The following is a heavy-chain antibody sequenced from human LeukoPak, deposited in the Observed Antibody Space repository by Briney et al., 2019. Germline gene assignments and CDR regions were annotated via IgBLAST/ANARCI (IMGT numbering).Heavy chain of an antibody. CDR1: GFIFSAYE. CDR2: ISSSGSTI. J-gene: IGHJ4*02. V-gene: IGHV3-48*03. Sequence: GGSLSLSCAASGFIFSAYEMNWVRQAPGKGLEWVSYISSSGSTIYYADSVKGRFTISRDNAKKSLYLQMNSLRAEDTAVYYCARVYSSGWSYWGQGALVTV. CDR3: ARVYSSGWSY. D-gene: IGHD6-19*01.